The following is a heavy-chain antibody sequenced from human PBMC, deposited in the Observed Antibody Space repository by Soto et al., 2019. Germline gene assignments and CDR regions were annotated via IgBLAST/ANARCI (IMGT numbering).Heavy chain of an antibody. CDR2: IHYNQST. J-gene: IGHJ4*02. D-gene: IGHD6-19*01. Sequence: ASETLSLTCSVSGASITSYYWSWIRQPPGKGLEWIGYIHYNQSTNYNPSLKSRVTISLDTSKNQFYLKLNSVTAADTAVYYCARTYSTGWLISIWGQGTLVTVSS. CDR3: ARTYSTGWLISI. V-gene: IGHV4-59*01. CDR1: GASITSYY.